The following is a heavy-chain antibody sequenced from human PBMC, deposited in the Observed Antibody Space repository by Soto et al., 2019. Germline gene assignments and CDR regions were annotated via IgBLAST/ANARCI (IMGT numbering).Heavy chain of an antibody. D-gene: IGHD6-13*01. CDR2: ISGSGGST. CDR3: AKPGSGIAALEDYYYMDV. V-gene: IGHV3-23*01. CDR1: GFTFSSYA. Sequence: GGSLRLSCAASGFTFSSYAMSWVRQAPGKGLEWVSAISGSGGSTYHADSVKGRFTISRDNSKNTLYLQMNSLRAEDTAVYYCAKPGSGIAALEDYYYMDVWGKGTTVTVSS. J-gene: IGHJ6*03.